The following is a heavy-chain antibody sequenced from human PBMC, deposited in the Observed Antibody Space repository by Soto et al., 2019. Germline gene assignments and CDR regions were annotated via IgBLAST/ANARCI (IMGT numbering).Heavy chain of an antibody. Sequence: SGPTLVNPTAPLTLTCTVSGFSLSTGRMGVSWIRQPPGKALEWLAHIFSDNERSYSTSMQGRLTISKDPSGSQVGLSMTNLDPVDTGTYYCVRMNADSYQFYYAMDVWGQGTTVTVS. D-gene: IGHD4-17*01. CDR2: IFSDNER. J-gene: IGHJ6*02. CDR1: GFSLSTGRMG. CDR3: VRMNADSYQFYYAMDV. V-gene: IGHV2-26*01.